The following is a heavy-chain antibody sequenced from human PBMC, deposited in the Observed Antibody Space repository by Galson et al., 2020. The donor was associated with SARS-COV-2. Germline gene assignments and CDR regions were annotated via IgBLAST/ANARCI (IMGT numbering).Heavy chain of an antibody. CDR3: ARDSYTQHFYDSSGFLGGYYYYYMDV. D-gene: IGHD3-22*01. CDR1: GFIFSNHK. J-gene: IGHJ6*03. Sequence: GGSLRLSCAASGFIFSNHKMHWVRQAPGKGLEWVAFISNDGSETDFPDSVKGRFTISRDNSKNTLSLEMSSLRAEDTAVYYCARDSYTQHFYDSSGFLGGYYYYYMDVWGEGTTVTVSS. V-gene: IGHV3-30-3*01. CDR2: ISNDGSET.